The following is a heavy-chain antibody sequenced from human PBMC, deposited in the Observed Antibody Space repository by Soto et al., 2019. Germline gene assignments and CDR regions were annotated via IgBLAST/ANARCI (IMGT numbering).Heavy chain of an antibody. CDR1: GFTFSSYA. Sequence: GGSLRLSCAASGFTFSSYAMSWVRQAPGKGLEWVSAISGSGGSTYYADSVKGRFTISRDNSNNTLYLQMNSLRAEDTAVYYCARDVTEYHYYYYGMDVWGQGTTVTVSS. CDR3: ARDVTEYHYYYYGMDV. D-gene: IGHD2-2*01. V-gene: IGHV3-23*01. J-gene: IGHJ6*02. CDR2: ISGSGGST.